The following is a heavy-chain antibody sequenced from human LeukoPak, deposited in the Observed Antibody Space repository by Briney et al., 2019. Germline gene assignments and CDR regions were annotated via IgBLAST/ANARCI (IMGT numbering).Heavy chain of an antibody. D-gene: IGHD2-21*01. CDR2: IYYSGST. J-gene: IGHJ6*02. CDR3: ARDVAGPEMRDFERRESFYYYYGMDV. CDR1: GGSISSYY. Sequence: PSETLSLTCTVSGGSISSYYWSWIRQPPGKGLEWIGYIYYSGSTNYNPPLKSRVTISVDTSKNQFSLKLSSVTAADTAVYYCARDVAGPEMRDFERRESFYYYYGMDVWGQGTTVTVSS. V-gene: IGHV4-59*01.